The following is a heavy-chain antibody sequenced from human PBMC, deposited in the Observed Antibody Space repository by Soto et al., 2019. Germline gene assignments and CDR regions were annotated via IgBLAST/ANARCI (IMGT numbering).Heavy chain of an antibody. CDR2: IHNGGST. CDR1: GGSISSSNW. D-gene: IGHD3-10*01. J-gene: IGHJ4*02. Sequence: PSETLSLTCAVSGGSISSSNWWSWVRQPPGKGLEWIGYIHNGGSTNYNPSLKSRVIISVDTSKNQFSLKLTSVTAADTAVYYCATRFNTSGVLFAYWGQGTPVTVSS. V-gene: IGHV4-4*02. CDR3: ATRFNTSGVLFAY.